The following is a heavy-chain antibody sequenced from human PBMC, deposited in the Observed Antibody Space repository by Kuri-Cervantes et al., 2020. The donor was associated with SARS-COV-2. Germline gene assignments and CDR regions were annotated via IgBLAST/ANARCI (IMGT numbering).Heavy chain of an antibody. Sequence: GESLKISCAASGFTFSSYGMHWVRQAPGKGLEWVAFIRYDGSNKYYADSVKGRFTISRDNSKNTLYLQMNSLRADDTAVYYCANDRAAVAVELAPFDYWGQGTLVTVSS. CDR1: GFTFSSYG. CDR3: ANDRAAVAVELAPFDY. D-gene: IGHD6-19*01. J-gene: IGHJ4*02. CDR2: IRYDGSNK. V-gene: IGHV3-30*02.